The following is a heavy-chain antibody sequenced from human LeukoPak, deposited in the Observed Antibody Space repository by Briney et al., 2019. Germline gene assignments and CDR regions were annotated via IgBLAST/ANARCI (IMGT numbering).Heavy chain of an antibody. J-gene: IGHJ3*01. D-gene: IGHD6-13*01. CDR3: ARISSSNWYNERGAFDV. CDR2: VYYTGST. Sequence: SETLSLTCTVSGGSISSYYWSWVRQPPGKGLEWIGFVYYTGSTNYSPSLKSRVTISVDTSKNQFSLNLRSVTAADTAVYYCARISSSNWYNERGAFDVWGQGTMVTVSS. V-gene: IGHV4-59*01. CDR1: GGSISSYY.